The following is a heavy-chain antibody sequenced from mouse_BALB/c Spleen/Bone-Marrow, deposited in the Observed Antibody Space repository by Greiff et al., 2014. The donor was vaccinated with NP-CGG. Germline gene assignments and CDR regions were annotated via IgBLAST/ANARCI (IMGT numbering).Heavy chain of an antibody. Sequence: QLKHSGPDLEKPGASVKISCKASGYSFTGYNMNWVKQSNGKSLEWIGNIDPYSGTTNYNQKFKGKATLTVDKSSSTAYMQLKSLTSEDSAVYYCARYGNYFDYWGQGTTLTVSS. J-gene: IGHJ2*01. CDR2: IDPYSGTT. CDR1: GYSFTGYN. V-gene: IGHV1-39*01. CDR3: ARYGNYFDY. D-gene: IGHD2-1*01.